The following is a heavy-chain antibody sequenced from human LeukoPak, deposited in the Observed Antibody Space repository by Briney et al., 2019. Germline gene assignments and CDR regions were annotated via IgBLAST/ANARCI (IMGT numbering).Heavy chain of an antibody. CDR2: INAHNGDT. CDR3: ARRSRRGKFFDY. J-gene: IGHJ4*02. V-gene: IGHV1-3*01. CDR1: GYTFINYA. Sequence: ASVKVSCKASGYTFINYAIHWVRQAPGQRLEWMGWINAHNGDTKYSQKFQGRVTMTRNTSISTAYMELSSLRSEDTAVYYCARRSRRGKFFDYWGQGTLVTVSS.